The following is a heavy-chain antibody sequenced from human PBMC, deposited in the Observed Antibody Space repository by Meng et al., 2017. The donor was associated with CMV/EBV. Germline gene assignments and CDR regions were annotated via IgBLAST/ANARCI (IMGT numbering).Heavy chain of an antibody. D-gene: IGHD3-3*01. Sequence: SCKASGYTFSSYAMHWVRQAPGKGLEWVAVISYDGSNKYYADSVKGRFTISRDNSKNTLYLQMNSLRAEDTAVYYCARDPDLPYYDFWSGYYFDYWGQGTLVTVSS. J-gene: IGHJ4*02. CDR3: ARDPDLPYYDFWSGYYFDY. CDR1: GYTFSSYA. CDR2: ISYDGSNK. V-gene: IGHV3-30-3*01.